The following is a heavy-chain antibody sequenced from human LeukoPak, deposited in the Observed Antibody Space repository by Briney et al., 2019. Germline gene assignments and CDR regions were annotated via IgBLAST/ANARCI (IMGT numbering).Heavy chain of an antibody. CDR3: ARGPSIMITFGGIIAAELDY. CDR2: INSDGSST. D-gene: IGHD3-16*02. V-gene: IGHV3-74*01. CDR1: GFTFSSYW. J-gene: IGHJ4*02. Sequence: GGSLRLSGAASGFTFSSYWMHWVRQAPGKGLVWVSRINSDGSSTSYADSVKGRFTISRDNAKNTLYLQMNSLRAEDTAVYYCARGPSIMITFGGIIAAELDYWGQGTLVTVSS.